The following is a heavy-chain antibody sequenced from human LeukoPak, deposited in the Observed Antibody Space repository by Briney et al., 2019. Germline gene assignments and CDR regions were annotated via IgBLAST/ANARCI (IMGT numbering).Heavy chain of an antibody. CDR2: IYSGGST. D-gene: IGHD5-24*01. CDR3: ARDNSVRDEAWWFNP. J-gene: IGHJ5*02. Sequence: GGSLRLSCAASGFTFSSYEMNWVRQAPGKGLEWVSLIYSGGSTYYADSVKGRFTISRDNSKNTLYLQMNSLRAEDTAVYYCARDNSVRDEAWWFNPWGQGTLVTVSS. V-gene: IGHV3-66*01. CDR1: GFTFSSYE.